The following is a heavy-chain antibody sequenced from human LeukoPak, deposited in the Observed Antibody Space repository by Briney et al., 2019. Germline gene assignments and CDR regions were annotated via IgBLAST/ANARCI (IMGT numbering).Heavy chain of an antibody. CDR2: IYYSGST. V-gene: IGHV4-61*05. Sequence: SETLSLTCTVSGGSISSSSCYWGWIRQPPGKGLEWIGYIYYSGSTNYSPSLKSRVTISVDTSKNQFSLKLSSVTAADTAVYYCARGGGSGWYYFDYWGQGTLVTVSS. D-gene: IGHD6-19*01. CDR3: ARGGGSGWYYFDY. J-gene: IGHJ4*02. CDR1: GGSISSSSCY.